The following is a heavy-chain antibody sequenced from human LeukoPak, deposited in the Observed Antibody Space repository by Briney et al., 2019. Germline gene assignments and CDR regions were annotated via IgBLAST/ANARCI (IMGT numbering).Heavy chain of an antibody. CDR3: ATYCSSTSCYRRAYDS. CDR2: IYNSGPT. Sequence: SETLSLTSTVSGGSISGSSYYWGWIRQPPGKGLEWIGSIYNSGPTYYNPSLKSRVTISVDTSKNHFSLQLSSVTAADTAVYYCATYCSSTSCYRRAYDSWGQGTLVTVSS. CDR1: GGSISGSSYY. V-gene: IGHV4-39*02. J-gene: IGHJ4*02. D-gene: IGHD2-2*01.